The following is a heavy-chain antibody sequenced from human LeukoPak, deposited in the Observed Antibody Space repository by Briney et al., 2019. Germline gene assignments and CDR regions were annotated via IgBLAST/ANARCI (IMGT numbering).Heavy chain of an antibody. J-gene: IGHJ3*02. CDR2: MYYSGTT. Sequence: SQTLSLTCAVSGGSISSGGYSWSWIRQHPGQGLEWIGYMYYSGTTFYSPSLKSRLSISVDTSKNQFSLKLSSVTAADTAVYYCARADANAFDIWGQGTMVTVSS. CDR3: ARADANAFDI. CDR1: GGSISSGGYS. V-gene: IGHV4-31*11.